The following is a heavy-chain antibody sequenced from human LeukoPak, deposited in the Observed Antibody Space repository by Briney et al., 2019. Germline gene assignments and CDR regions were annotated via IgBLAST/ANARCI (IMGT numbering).Heavy chain of an antibody. J-gene: IGHJ4*02. CDR3: AGQTTVATDF. Sequence: GGSLRLSCAASGFIFTNYFMSWVRQAPGKGLEWVTLIYYDGTNRYYADSVKGRFTVSRDNSNNTVYLQMNSLRVEDTAVYYCAGQTTVATDFWGQGTLVTVSS. CDR2: IYYDGTNR. V-gene: IGHV3-33*08. CDR1: GFIFTNYF. D-gene: IGHD4-23*01.